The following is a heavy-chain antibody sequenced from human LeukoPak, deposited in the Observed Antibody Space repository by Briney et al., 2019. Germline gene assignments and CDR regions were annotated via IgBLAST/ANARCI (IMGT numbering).Heavy chain of an antibody. D-gene: IGHD4-23*01. J-gene: IGHJ4*02. CDR3: AGDYGGSSPFDY. CDR1: GFTFSSYE. Sequence: GGSLRLSCAASGFTFSSYEMNWVRQAPGKGLEWVANIKQDGSEKYYVDSVKGRFTISRDNAKNSLYLQMNSLGAEDTAVYYCAGDYGGSSPFDYWGQGTLVTVSS. CDR2: IKQDGSEK. V-gene: IGHV3-7*01.